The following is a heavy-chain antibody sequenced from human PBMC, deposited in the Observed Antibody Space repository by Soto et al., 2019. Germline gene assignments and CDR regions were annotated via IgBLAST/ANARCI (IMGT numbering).Heavy chain of an antibody. V-gene: IGHV3-21*01. D-gene: IGHD3-10*01. CDR3: ARDEMDYGSGSWYYFDY. CDR2: ISSSSSYI. J-gene: IGHJ4*02. CDR1: GFTFSSYS. Sequence: GGSLRLSCAASGFTFSSYSMNWVRQAPGKGLEWVSSISSSSSYIYYADSVKGRFTISRDNAKNSLYLQMNSLRADDTAVYYCARDEMDYGSGSWYYFDYWGQGTLVTVSS.